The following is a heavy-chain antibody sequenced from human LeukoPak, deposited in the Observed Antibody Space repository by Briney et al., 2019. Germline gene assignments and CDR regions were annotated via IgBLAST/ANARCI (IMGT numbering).Heavy chain of an antibody. CDR1: GFTFSSYA. CDR3: AKASVIYSSSWYHFDY. Sequence: GALRLSCAASGFTFSSYAMSWVRQAPGKGLEWVSAISGSGGSTYYADSVKGRFTISRGNSKNTLYLQMNSLRAEDTAVYYCAKASVIYSSSWYHFDYWGQGTLVTVSS. V-gene: IGHV3-23*01. J-gene: IGHJ4*02. CDR2: ISGSGGST. D-gene: IGHD6-13*01.